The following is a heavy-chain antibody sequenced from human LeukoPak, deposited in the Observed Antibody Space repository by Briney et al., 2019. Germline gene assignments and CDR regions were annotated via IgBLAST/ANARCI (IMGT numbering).Heavy chain of an antibody. J-gene: IGHJ4*02. CDR3: VKDPLVGATFDY. CDR2: ISYDGSNK. D-gene: IGHD1-26*01. CDR1: GVTFSSYA. V-gene: IGHV3-30*04. Sequence: GALRLPCSASGVTFSSYAMHWGRQAPGKGLEGVAAISYDGSNKYYSDSVKGRFTITRDNSKNKLYLLMNSLRTEDATVYYFVKDPLVGATFDYWGQGTLVTVSS.